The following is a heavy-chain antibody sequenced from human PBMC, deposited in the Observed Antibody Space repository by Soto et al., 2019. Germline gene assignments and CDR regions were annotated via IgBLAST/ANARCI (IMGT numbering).Heavy chain of an antibody. V-gene: IGHV1-69*13. J-gene: IGHJ6*02. D-gene: IGHD2-2*01. CDR2: IIPIFGTA. CDR3: ARVDCSSTSCYAPSHYNWNYGYYYYYGMDV. CDR1: GGTFSSYA. Sequence: SVKVSCKASGGTFSSYAISWVRQAPGQGLEWMGGIIPIFGTANYAQKFQGRVTITADESTSTAYMELSSLRSEDTAVYYCARVDCSSTSCYAPSHYNWNYGYYYYYGMDVWGQGTTVTVSS.